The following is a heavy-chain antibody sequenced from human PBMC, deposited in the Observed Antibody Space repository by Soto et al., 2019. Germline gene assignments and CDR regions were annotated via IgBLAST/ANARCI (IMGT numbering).Heavy chain of an antibody. V-gene: IGHV3-23*01. CDR2: ITGTGGST. CDR1: GVTVSSYA. J-gene: IGHJ4*02. D-gene: IGHD6-19*01. CDR3: AKAGGIAVPGSHLDQ. Sequence: EVQLLESGGGSVQPGGSLRLSCAASGVTVSSYAINWVRQAPGKGLEWVSAITGTGGSTNYADSVEGPFTISRDNSRNTLYLQMSSLRAEDTAVYYCAKAGGIAVPGSHLDQWGQGILVTFAS.